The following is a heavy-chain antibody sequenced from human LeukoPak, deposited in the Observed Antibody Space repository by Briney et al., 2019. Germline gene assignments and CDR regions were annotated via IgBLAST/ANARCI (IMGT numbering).Heavy chain of an antibody. J-gene: IGHJ4*02. Sequence: GGSLRLSCAASGFTFSSYWMSWVRQAPGKGLEWVANIKQDGSEKYYVDSVKGRFTISRDNAKNSLYLQMNSLRAEDTAVYYCATLPGGGPIWFGELFYGAWDYWGQGTLVTVSS. CDR2: IKQDGSEK. D-gene: IGHD3-10*01. V-gene: IGHV3-7*01. CDR1: GFTFSSYW. CDR3: ATLPGGGPIWFGELFYGAWDY.